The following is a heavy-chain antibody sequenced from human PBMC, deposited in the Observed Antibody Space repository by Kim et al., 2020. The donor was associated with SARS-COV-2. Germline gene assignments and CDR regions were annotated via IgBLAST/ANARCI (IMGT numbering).Heavy chain of an antibody. J-gene: IGHJ4*02. Sequence: KFQGRVTITADKSTSTAYMELSSLRSEDTAVYYCARDGAPYSSGWYRFDYWGQGTLVTVSS. D-gene: IGHD6-19*01. CDR3: ARDGAPYSSGWYRFDY. V-gene: IGHV1-69*04.